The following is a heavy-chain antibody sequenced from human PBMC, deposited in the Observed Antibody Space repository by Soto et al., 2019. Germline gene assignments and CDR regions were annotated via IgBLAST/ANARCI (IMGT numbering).Heavy chain of an antibody. CDR2: ISSSSSYI. CDR1: GFTFSSYS. CDR3: ARDLLRPRGDY. D-gene: IGHD3-22*01. J-gene: IGHJ4*02. Sequence: GGSLRLSCAASGFTFSSYSMNWVRQAPGKGLEWVSSISSSSSYIYYADSGKGRFTISRDNAKNSLYLQMNSLRAEDTAVYYCARDLLRPRGDYWGQGTLVTVSS. V-gene: IGHV3-21*01.